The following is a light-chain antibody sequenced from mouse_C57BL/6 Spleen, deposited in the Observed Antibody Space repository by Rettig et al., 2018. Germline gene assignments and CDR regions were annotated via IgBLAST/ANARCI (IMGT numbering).Light chain of an antibody. CDR2: YAS. V-gene: IGKV5-39*01. CDR1: QSISDY. J-gene: IGKJ1*01. CDR3: QNGHSFPWT. Sequence: DIVMTQSPATLSVTPGDRVSLSCRASQSISDYLHWYQPKSHESPRLLIKYASHSISGIPSRFSGSGSGSDFTLSINSVEPEDVGVYYCQNGHSFPWTFGGGTKLEIK.